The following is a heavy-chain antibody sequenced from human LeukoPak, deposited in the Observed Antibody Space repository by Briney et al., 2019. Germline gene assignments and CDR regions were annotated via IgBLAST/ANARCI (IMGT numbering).Heavy chain of an antibody. D-gene: IGHD6-19*01. V-gene: IGHV1-2*02. CDR1: GGAFSSYA. J-gene: IGHJ4*02. CDR3: ARGTEWLVNY. Sequence: ASVKVSCEASGGAFSSYAISWLRQAPGQGLELMGWINPNSGGTNYAQKFQGRVTMTRDTSISTAYMELSRLRSDDTAVYYCARGTEWLVNYWGQGTLVTVSS. CDR2: INPNSGGT.